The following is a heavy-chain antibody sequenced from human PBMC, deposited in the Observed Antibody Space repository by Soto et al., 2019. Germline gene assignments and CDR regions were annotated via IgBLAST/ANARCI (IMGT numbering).Heavy chain of an antibody. Sequence: PGGSLRLSCAASGFTFDYYAIHWLRQAPDKGLEWVSVISFDGSETYYADSVKGRLTISRDNSKSIVYLQMNSLRSEDTAVYYCAKDPRTAGKLFLRRLDPWGKGTLVTVSS. D-gene: IGHD3-3*01. CDR2: ISFDGSET. V-gene: IGHV3-30*18. CDR3: AKDPRTAGKLFLRRLDP. CDR1: GFTFDYYA. J-gene: IGHJ5*02.